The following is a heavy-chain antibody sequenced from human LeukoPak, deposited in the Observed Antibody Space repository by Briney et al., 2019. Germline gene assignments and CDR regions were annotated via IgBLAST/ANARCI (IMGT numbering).Heavy chain of an antibody. Sequence: SETLSLTCTVSGYSISSAYYWGWIRQPPGKGLEWIGSIYHSGSTYYNPSLKSRVTISVDMSKNQFSLKVNSVTAADTALYYCARDPPHPYYYDRSGYRSDYYYMDVWGKGTTVTVSS. J-gene: IGHJ6*03. V-gene: IGHV4-38-2*02. D-gene: IGHD3-22*01. CDR3: ARDPPHPYYYDRSGYRSDYYYMDV. CDR1: GYSISSAYY. CDR2: IYHSGST.